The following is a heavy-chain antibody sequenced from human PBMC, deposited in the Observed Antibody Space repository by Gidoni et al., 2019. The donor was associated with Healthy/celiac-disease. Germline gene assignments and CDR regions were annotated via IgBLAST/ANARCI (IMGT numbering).Heavy chain of an antibody. CDR2: ISAYNGNT. Sequence: QVQLVQSGAEVKKPGASVQVSCKASGYTFPSYGISWVRQAPGQGLEWMGWISAYNGNTNYAQKLQGRVTMTTDTSTSTAYMELRSLRSDDTAVYYCARGEDSSGYYSGYYYYGMDVWGQGTTVTVSS. CDR3: ARGEDSSGYYSGYYYYGMDV. J-gene: IGHJ6*02. V-gene: IGHV1-18*04. CDR1: GYTFPSYG. D-gene: IGHD3-22*01.